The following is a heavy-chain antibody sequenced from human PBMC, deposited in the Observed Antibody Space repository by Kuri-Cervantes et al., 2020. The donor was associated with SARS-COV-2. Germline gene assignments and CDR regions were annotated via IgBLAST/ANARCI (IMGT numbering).Heavy chain of an antibody. CDR3: ASRTVTTGYYYGMDV. Sequence: GGSLRLSCAASGFTFSSVGMHWVRQAPGKGLVWVSRINSDGSSTSYADSVKGRFTISRDNSKNTLYLQMNSLRAEDTAVYYCASRTVTTGYYYGMDVWGQGTTVTVSS. CDR2: INSDGSST. V-gene: IGHV3-74*01. J-gene: IGHJ6*02. CDR1: GFTFSSVG. D-gene: IGHD4-11*01.